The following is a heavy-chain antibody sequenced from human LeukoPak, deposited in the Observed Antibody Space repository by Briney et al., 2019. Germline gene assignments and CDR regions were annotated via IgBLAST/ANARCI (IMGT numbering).Heavy chain of an antibody. D-gene: IGHD3-10*02. CDR2: ISWDSGSI. J-gene: IGHJ6*04. CDR3: AELGITMIGGV. CDR1: GFTFDEYA. Sequence: GRSLRLSCEASGFTFDEYAMHWVRQVPGKGLEWVSGISWDSGSIGYADSVKGRFTVSRDNAKNSLYLQMNSLRAEDTAVYYCAELGITMIGGVWGKGTTVTISS. V-gene: IGHV3-9*01.